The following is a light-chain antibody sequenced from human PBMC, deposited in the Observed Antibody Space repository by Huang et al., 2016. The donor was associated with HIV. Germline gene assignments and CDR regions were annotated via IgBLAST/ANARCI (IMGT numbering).Light chain of an antibody. CDR1: QSVDNN. J-gene: IGKJ2*01. V-gene: IGKV3-15*01. CDR2: STS. Sequence: EVVMTQSPGTLSLSPRERATLSCKTSQSVDNNLAWYQQKPGQAPRLLLYSTSTRATGVPARFSGGGSGTEFTLTISSLQSEDFGIYYCQHYRKRPPMYTFGQGTKLQI. CDR3: QHYRKRPPMYT.